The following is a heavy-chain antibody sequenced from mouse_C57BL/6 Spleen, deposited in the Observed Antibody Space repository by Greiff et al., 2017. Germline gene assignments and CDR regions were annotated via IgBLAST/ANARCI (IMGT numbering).Heavy chain of an antibody. CDR3: ARYYSNLDY. CDR1: GYTFTSYG. D-gene: IGHD2-5*01. J-gene: IGHJ2*01. V-gene: IGHV1-53*01. Sequence: QVQLKQPGTELVKPGASVKLSCKASGYTFTSYGMHWVKQTPGQGLEWIGNISPSNGGTYYNEKCKSKATLTVDKTPSTAYMHLSSLTSEDSAVYYCARYYSNLDYWGQGTTLTVSS. CDR2: ISPSNGGT.